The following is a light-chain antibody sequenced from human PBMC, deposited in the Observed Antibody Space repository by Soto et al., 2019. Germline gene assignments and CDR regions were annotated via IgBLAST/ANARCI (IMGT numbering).Light chain of an antibody. CDR1: QSISSW. V-gene: IGKV1-5*01. J-gene: IGKJ1*01. CDR3: QQYNSYSPWT. Sequence: DIQMTQSPSTLSASVGDRVTITCRASQSISSWLAWYQQKPGKAPKLLIYDASSWESGVPSRFSGSGSGTEFSLTISSLQPADFAAYYCQQYNSYSPWTFGQGTRVEIK. CDR2: DAS.